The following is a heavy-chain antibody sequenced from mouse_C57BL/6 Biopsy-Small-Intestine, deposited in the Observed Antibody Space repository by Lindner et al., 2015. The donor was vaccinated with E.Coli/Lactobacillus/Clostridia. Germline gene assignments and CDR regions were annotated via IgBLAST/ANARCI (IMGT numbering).Heavy chain of an antibody. D-gene: IGHD1-1*02. CDR2: INTGRGNT. J-gene: IGHJ3*02. CDR1: GYIFNNYA. Sequence: SVKVSCKASGYIFNNYAMHWVRQAPGQRLEWMGWINTGRGNTKYSQKFQGRVTMTWDTSATTAHMELSSLRPEDTAVYYCARARYYGLGSYYNDAFDMWGQGTMVTVS. V-gene: IGHV1-84*02. CDR3: ARARYYGLGSYYNDAFDM.